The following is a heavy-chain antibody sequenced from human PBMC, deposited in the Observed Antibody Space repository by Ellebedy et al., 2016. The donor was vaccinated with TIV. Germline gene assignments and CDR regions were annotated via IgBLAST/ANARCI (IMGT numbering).Heavy chain of an antibody. D-gene: IGHD6-13*01. V-gene: IGHV3-23*01. CDR2: ISDSGDST. CDR1: GFSFGNYA. Sequence: GESLKISCAASGFSFGNYAMNWVRQAPGRGLEWVSTISDSGDSTYYAGSVKGLFTISRDNSKNSLYLEMNSLRAEDTALYYCAGYGWPANFDPWGQGTLVTVSS. CDR3: AGYGWPANFDP. J-gene: IGHJ5*02.